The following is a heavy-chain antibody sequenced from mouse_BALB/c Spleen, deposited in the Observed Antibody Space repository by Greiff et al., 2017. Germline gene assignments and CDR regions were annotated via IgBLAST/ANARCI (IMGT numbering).Heavy chain of an antibody. CDR2: ISSGGGNT. CDR3: ARYDYDAWFAY. D-gene: IGHD2-4*01. Sequence: DVKLVESGGGLVKPGGSLKLSCAASGFTFSSYTMSWVRQTPEKRLEWVATISSGGGNTYYPDSVKGRFTISRDNAKNNLYLQMSSLRSEDTALYYCARYDYDAWFAYWGQGTLVTVSA. J-gene: IGHJ3*01. V-gene: IGHV5-9*03. CDR1: GFTFSSYT.